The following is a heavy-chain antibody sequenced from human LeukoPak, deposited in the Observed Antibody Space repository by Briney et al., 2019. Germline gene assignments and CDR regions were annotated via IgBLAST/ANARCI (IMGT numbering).Heavy chain of an antibody. CDR1: GGSISSYY. CDR3: ARTLSAAGLYYYYYGLDV. Sequence: PSETLSLTCTVSGGSISSYYWSWIRQPPGEGLEWIGYIYYSGSTNYNPSLKSRVTISVDTSKNQFSLKLSSVTAADTAVYYCARTLSAAGLYYYYYGLDVWGQGTTVTVSS. CDR2: IYYSGST. V-gene: IGHV4-59*08. J-gene: IGHJ6*02. D-gene: IGHD6-13*01.